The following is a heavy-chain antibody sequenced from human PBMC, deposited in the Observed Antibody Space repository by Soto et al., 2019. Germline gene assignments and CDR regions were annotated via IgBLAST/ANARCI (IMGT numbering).Heavy chain of an antibody. CDR2: ISYDGSVK. Sequence: QVQLLQSGGGVVQPGRFLRLSCVASGFMFSTYGMHWVRQAPGKGLEWVALISYDGSVKYHADFVKGRFTISRDNSKNTLYLQMDTLGPADTAVYFCASDSGPYNYWGQGSLVTVSS. D-gene: IGHD2-15*01. CDR3: ASDSGPYNY. J-gene: IGHJ4*02. CDR1: GFMFSTYG. V-gene: IGHV3-30*03.